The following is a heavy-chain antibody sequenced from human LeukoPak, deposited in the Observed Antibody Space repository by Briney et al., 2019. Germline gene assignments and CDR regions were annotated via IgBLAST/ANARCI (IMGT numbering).Heavy chain of an antibody. CDR2: INSDESST. D-gene: IGHD3-10*01. CDR1: GFTSSSYW. CDR3: ARGRGSYGWFDP. J-gene: IGHJ5*02. Sequence: GSLRLSCAASGFTSSSYWMHWVRQAPGKGLVWVSRINSDESSTDYADSVKGRFTISRDNAKNTLYLQMNSLRAEDTAVYYCARGRGSYGWFDPWGQGTLVTVSS. V-gene: IGHV3-74*01.